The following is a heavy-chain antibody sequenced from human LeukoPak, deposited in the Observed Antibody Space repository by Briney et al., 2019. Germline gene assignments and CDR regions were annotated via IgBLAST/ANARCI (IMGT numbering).Heavy chain of an antibody. V-gene: IGHV3-33*06. J-gene: IGHJ3*02. CDR1: GFSFSNYG. D-gene: IGHD3-3*02. CDR2: IWSNGINR. CDR3: VKERGPFVGFDI. Sequence: GGSLRLSCAASGFSFSNYGMHWVRQAPGKGLEWVAVIWSNGINRYYADSVKGRFTFSRDNSKNTLSLQMNSLRAEDTAVYYCVKERGPFVGFDIWGQGTVVTVSS.